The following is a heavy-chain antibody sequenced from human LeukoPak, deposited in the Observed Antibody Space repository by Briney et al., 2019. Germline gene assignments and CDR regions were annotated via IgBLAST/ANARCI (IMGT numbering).Heavy chain of an antibody. CDR2: ISSSSSYI. CDR1: GFTFSSYS. Sequence: PGGSLRLSCAASGFTFSSYSMNWVRQAPGKGLEWVSSISSSSSYIYYADSVKGRFTISRDNSKNTLYLQMNSLRAEDTAVYYCAKDSGWYFVNWFDPWGQGTLVTVSS. CDR3: AKDSGWYFVNWFDP. J-gene: IGHJ5*02. D-gene: IGHD6-19*01. V-gene: IGHV3-21*04.